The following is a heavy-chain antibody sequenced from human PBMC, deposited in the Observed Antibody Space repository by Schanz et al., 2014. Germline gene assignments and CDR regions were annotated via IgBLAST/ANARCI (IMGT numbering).Heavy chain of an antibody. V-gene: IGHV3-66*01. J-gene: IGHJ4*02. CDR2: IYSGIGA. CDR1: GFTVSSNH. Sequence: EGQLEESGGGLVQPGGSLRLSCAVSGFTVSSNHMSWVRQAPGKGLEWVSVIYSGIGAYYADSVKDRFTVSRDNSKNTVYLQMNRLRAEDTAVYYCARGLRPFAELSAYWGQGTLVTVSS. D-gene: IGHD3-10*01. CDR3: ARGLRPFAELSAY.